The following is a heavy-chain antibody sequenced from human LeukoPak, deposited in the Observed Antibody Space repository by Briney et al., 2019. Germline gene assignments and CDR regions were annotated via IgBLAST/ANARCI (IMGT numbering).Heavy chain of an antibody. CDR2: ICWNSGSI. V-gene: IGHV3-9*01. Sequence: GGSLRLSCAASGFTFDDYAMHWVRQAPGKGLEWVSGICWNSGSIGYADSVKGRFTISRDNAKNSLYLQMNSLRAEDTAVYYCARDPARTYGYLSDGGQGTLVTVSS. D-gene: IGHD3-16*01. J-gene: IGHJ4*02. CDR3: ARDPARTYGYLSD. CDR1: GFTFDDYA.